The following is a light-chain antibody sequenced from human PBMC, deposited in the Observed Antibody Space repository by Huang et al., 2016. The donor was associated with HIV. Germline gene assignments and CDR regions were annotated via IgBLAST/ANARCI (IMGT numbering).Light chain of an antibody. CDR1: QNVRSN. CDR3: QQDDNWPPGLT. CDR2: DKA. J-gene: IGKJ4*01. Sequence: EIVMTQSPATLSVSPGGGATRPCRASQNVRSNLAWYQQTAGQAPRLLIYDKATRASGVPARFSGSESGKEYTLTISCHQSEDFADYYCQQDDNWPPGLTFGGGTKVEI. V-gene: IGKV3D-15*01.